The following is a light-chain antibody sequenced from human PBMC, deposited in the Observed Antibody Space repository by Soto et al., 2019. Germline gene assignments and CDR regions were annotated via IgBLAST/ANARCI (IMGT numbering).Light chain of an antibody. CDR3: LQTTQFPWT. CDR2: EVF. V-gene: IGKV2D-29*01. Sequence: DIVMTQSPLSLSVTPGQPASISCKSIQSLLNSGGKTYFYWYLQKPGQPPQLLIYEVFNRFSGVPDRVSGSGSGTDFTLNISRVEAEDVGFYYCLQTTQFPWTFGQGTKVEIK. J-gene: IGKJ1*01. CDR1: QSLLNSGGKTY.